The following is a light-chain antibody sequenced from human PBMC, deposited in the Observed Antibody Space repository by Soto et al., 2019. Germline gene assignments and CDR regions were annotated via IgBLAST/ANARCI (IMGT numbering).Light chain of an antibody. J-gene: IGLJ3*02. Sequence: QAVVTQEPSFSVSPGRTVTLTCGLSSGSVSTSYYPSWYQQTPGQAPRTLIYSTNTRSSGVPDRFSGSILGNKAALTITGAQADDDSDYYCVLYMGSGIWVFGVGTKLTVL. CDR1: SGSVSTSYY. CDR2: STN. V-gene: IGLV8-61*01. CDR3: VLYMGSGIWV.